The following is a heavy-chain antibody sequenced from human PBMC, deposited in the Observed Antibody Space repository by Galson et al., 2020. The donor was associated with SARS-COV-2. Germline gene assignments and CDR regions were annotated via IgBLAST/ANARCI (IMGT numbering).Heavy chain of an antibody. J-gene: IGHJ4*02. CDR3: ARDGSLGGGSFFDY. CDR1: GGSISSSSYY. V-gene: IGHV4-39*07. Sequence: SETLSLTCTVSGGSISSSSYYWGWIRQPPGKGLEWIGSIYYSGSTYYKPSLKSRVTISVDTSKNQFSLKLSSVTATDTAVYYCARDGSLGGGSFFDYWGQGTLVTVSS. CDR2: IYYSGST. D-gene: IGHD2-15*01.